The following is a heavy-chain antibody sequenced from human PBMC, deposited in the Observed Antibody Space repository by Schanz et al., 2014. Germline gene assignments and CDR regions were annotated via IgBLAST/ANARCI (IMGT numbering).Heavy chain of an antibody. CDR2: ISSSSLYT. Sequence: QVQLVESGGGLVKPGGSLRLSCAASGFTFSDYYMSWIRQAPGKGLEWVSYISSSSLYTNYADSVKGRFTISRDNAKNSLYLQMNSLRAEDTAVYFCASYMVRGDALDIWGQGTMVTVSS. CDR1: GFTFSDYY. V-gene: IGHV3-11*06. J-gene: IGHJ3*02. CDR3: ASYMVRGDALDI. D-gene: IGHD3-10*01.